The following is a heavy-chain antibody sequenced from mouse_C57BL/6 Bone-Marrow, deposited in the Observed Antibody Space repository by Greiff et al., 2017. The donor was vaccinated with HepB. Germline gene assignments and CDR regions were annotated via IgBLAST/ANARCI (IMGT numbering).Heavy chain of an antibody. D-gene: IGHD2-5*01. CDR3: ASRAYYSNYYAMDY. V-gene: IGHV1-54*01. CDR1: GYAFTNYL. J-gene: IGHJ4*01. CDR2: INPGSGGT. Sequence: VQLVESGAELVRPGTSVKVSCKASGYAFTNYLIEWVKQRPGQGLEWIGVINPGSGGTNYNEKFKGKATLTADKSSSTAYMQLSSLTSEDSAVYFCASRAYYSNYYAMDYWGQGTSVTVSS.